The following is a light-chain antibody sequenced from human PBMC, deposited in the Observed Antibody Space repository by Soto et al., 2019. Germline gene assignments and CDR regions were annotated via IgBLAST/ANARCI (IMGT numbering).Light chain of an antibody. J-gene: IGLJ1*01. CDR3: SSYASSSPFV. CDR1: GSDVGGYKY. Sequence: QSVLTQPASVSGSPGRSITISCTGTGSDVGGYKYVSWYQQLPGKAPKLMIYDVSYRPSGVSDRFSGSKSGNTASLIISGLQAGDEADYYCSSYASSSPFVFGTGTKVTVL. V-gene: IGLV2-14*01. CDR2: DVS.